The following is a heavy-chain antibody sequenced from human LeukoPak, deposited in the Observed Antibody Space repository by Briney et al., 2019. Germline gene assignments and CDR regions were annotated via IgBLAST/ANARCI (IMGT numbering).Heavy chain of an antibody. Sequence: PGSSLRLSCEASGFSFSRHGMHWVRQAPGKGLEWVAVMSNDGDNKDYADSVKGRFTISRDNSKNTVYLEMNSLTTEDTALYYCAKDPSSGWYRWSMDVWGQGTTVTVSS. CDR1: GFSFSRHG. J-gene: IGHJ6*02. D-gene: IGHD6-19*01. CDR3: AKDPSSGWYRWSMDV. CDR2: MSNDGDNK. V-gene: IGHV3-30*18.